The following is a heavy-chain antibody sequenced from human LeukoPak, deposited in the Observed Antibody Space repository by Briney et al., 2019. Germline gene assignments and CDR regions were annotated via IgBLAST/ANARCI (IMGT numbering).Heavy chain of an antibody. CDR3: AKSSLLEPFEDAFDI. J-gene: IGHJ3*02. CDR2: ISSSSSTI. V-gene: IGHV3-48*04. CDR1: GFTFSSYS. Sequence: PGGSLRLSCAASGFTFSSYSMNWVRQAPGKGLEWVSYISSSSSTIYYADSVKGRFTISRDNAKNSLYLQMNSLRAEDTAVYYCAKSSLLEPFEDAFDIWGQGTMVTVSS. D-gene: IGHD1-1*01.